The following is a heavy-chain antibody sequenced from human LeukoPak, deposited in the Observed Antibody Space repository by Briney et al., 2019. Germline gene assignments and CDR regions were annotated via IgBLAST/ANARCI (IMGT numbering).Heavy chain of an antibody. J-gene: IGHJ4*02. CDR1: GFTFSSYW. Sequence: GGSLRLSCAASGFTFSSYWMSWVRQAPGKGLEWVANIKQDGSEKYYVDSVKGRFTISRDNAKNSPYLQMNSLRAEDTAVYYCSRQTRRDGYNYDYWGQGALVTVSS. CDR2: IKQDGSEK. CDR3: SRQTRRDGYNYDY. V-gene: IGHV3-7*01. D-gene: IGHD5-24*01.